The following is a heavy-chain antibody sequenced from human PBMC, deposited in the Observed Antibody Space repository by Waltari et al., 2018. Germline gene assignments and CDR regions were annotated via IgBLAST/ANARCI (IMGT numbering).Heavy chain of an antibody. D-gene: IGHD3-22*01. V-gene: IGHV3-30*18. CDR2: IWYDGSNK. CDR1: GFTLSSYG. J-gene: IGHJ4*02. Sequence: QVQLVESGGGVVQPGRSLRLSCAASGFTLSSYGMHWVRQAPGKGLEWVAVIWYDGSNKYYADSVKGRFTISRDNSKNTLYLQMNSLRAEDTAMYYCAKDSHYDSSGYYYPGYWGQGTLVTVSS. CDR3: AKDSHYDSSGYYYPGY.